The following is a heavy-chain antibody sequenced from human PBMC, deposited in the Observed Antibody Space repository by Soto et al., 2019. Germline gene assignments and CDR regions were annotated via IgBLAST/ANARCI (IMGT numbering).Heavy chain of an antibody. CDR3: AHCRGGVASF. J-gene: IGHJ4*02. Sequence: QITLNESCPALVKPTQTLTLTCTFSGFSLNTRDVGVGWIRQPPGKALEWLGVVYWDDDKTSSPSLKSRLTITKDTPKNQVVLRMTKMDPVDTATNYGAHCRGGVASFWGQGTLVTVSS. V-gene: IGHV2-5*02. CDR2: VYWDDDK. D-gene: IGHD3-16*01. CDR1: GFSLNTRDVG.